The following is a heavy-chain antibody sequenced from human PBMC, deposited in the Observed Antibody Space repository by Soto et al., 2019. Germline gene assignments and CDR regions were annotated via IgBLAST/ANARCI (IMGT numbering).Heavy chain of an antibody. CDR2: INAGNGNT. Sequence: ASMRVSCKASAYTFTSYAMHWVRQAPGQRLEWMGWINAGNGNTKYSQKFQGRATITRDTSASTAYMELSSLRSEDTAVYYCARGLYYDSSGYYPPGDYWGQGTLVTVS. D-gene: IGHD3-22*01. CDR3: ARGLYYDSSGYYPPGDY. J-gene: IGHJ4*02. V-gene: IGHV1-3*01. CDR1: AYTFTSYA.